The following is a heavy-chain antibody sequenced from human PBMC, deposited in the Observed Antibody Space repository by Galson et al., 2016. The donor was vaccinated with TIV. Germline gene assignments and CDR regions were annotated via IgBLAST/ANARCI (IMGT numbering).Heavy chain of an antibody. V-gene: IGHV1-2*02. CDR1: RDTFNGYH. Sequence: SVKVSCKAPRDTFNGYHIHWVRQAPGQGLEWMGWINPSTGDTNSAQNFQDRVTMTRDTSIITIYMELSRLRSDDTAVYYCARRERYFNYMDVWGKGTMVTVSS. CDR3: ARRERYFNYMDV. J-gene: IGHJ6*03. CDR2: INPSTGDT. D-gene: IGHD3-9*01.